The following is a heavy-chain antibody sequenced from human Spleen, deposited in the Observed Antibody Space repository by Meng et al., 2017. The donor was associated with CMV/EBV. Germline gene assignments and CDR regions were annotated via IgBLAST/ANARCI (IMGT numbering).Heavy chain of an antibody. CDR1: GFTFSSAW. CDR3: TNEHYYNSSDSGAWRGYVWFDP. V-gene: IGHV3-15*01. Sequence: GESLKISCAASGFTFSSAWMSWVRQAPGKGLEWVGRIKSKTDGGTTDYAAPVRGRFTISRDDSEDTLYLQMNSLKSEDTAMYYCTNEHYYNSSDSGAWRGYVWFDPWGQGTLVTVSS. CDR2: IKSKTDGGTT. D-gene: IGHD3-22*01. J-gene: IGHJ5*02.